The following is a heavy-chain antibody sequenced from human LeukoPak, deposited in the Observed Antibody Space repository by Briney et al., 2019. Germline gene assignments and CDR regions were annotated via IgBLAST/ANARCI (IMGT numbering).Heavy chain of an antibody. CDR3: ATPPRGYYGMDV. V-gene: IGHV1-18*01. D-gene: IGHD1-14*01. Sequence: ASVKVSCKASGYTFTSYGISWVRQAPGQGLEWMGWISAHNGNTNYAQKLQGRVTMTTDTSTSTAYMELRSLRSDDTAVYYCATPPRGYYGMDVWGQGTTVTVSS. CDR1: GYTFTSYG. CDR2: ISAHNGNT. J-gene: IGHJ6*02.